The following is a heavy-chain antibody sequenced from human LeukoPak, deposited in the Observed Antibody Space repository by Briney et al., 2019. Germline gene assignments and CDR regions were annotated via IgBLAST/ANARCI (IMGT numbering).Heavy chain of an antibody. Sequence: SETLSLTCTVSGGSISSSSYYWGWIRQPPGKGLEWIGSIYYSGSTYYNPSLKSRVTISVDTSKNRFSLKLSSVTAADTAVYYCARHASHYSSSWQAGMETFDPWGQGTLVTVSS. CDR3: ARHASHYSSSWQAGMETFDP. D-gene: IGHD6-13*01. CDR2: IYYSGST. CDR1: GGSISSSSYY. J-gene: IGHJ5*02. V-gene: IGHV4-39*01.